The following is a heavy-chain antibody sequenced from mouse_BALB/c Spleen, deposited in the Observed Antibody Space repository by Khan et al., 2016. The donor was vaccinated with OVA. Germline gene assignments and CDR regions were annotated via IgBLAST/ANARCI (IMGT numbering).Heavy chain of an antibody. CDR1: GYTFTSYT. J-gene: IGHJ3*01. CDR2: INPSNDYT. D-gene: IGHD2-10*01. CDR3: TRERPYYGNYGAWFAY. Sequence: QVQLQQPGAELARPGASVKMSCKASGYTFTSYTMHWVKQRPGQGLEWIGYINPSNDYTNYNQKFKDKATLTADKSSSTAYMQLSSLTSEDSAVXYCTRERPYYGNYGAWFAYWGQGTLVTVSA. V-gene: IGHV1-4*01.